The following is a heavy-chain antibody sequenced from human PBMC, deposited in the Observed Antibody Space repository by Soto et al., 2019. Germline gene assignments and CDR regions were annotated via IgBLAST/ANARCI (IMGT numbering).Heavy chain of an antibody. CDR2: ISYDGSNK. V-gene: IGHV3-30*18. CDR1: GFTFSSYG. CDR3: AKARQYCTNGVCYTGLDY. J-gene: IGHJ4*02. D-gene: IGHD2-8*01. Sequence: QVQLVESGGGVVQPGRSLRLSCAASGFTFSSYGMHWVRQAPGKGLEWVAVISYDGSNKYYADSVKGRFTISRDNSKNTLYLHMNSLRAEDTAVYYCAKARQYCTNGVCYTGLDYWGQGTLVTVSS.